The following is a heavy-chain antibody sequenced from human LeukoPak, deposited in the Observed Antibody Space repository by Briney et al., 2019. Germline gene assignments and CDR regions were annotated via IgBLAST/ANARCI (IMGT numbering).Heavy chain of an antibody. CDR3: AKRRGFFGRGMDV. J-gene: IGHJ6*02. CDR1: GFTFSSYA. CDR2: ISGSGGGT. Sequence: GGSLRLSCAASGFTFSSYAMSWVRQAPGKGLEWVSAISGSGGGTYYADSVKGRFTISRDNSKNTLYLQMNSLRAEDTAVYYCAKRRGFFGRGMDVWGQGTTVTVSS. D-gene: IGHD3-3*01. V-gene: IGHV3-23*01.